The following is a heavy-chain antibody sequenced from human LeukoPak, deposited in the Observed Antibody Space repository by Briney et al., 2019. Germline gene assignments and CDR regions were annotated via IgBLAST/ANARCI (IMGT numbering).Heavy chain of an antibody. CDR1: GFTFSNAW. D-gene: IGHD1-7*01. J-gene: IGHJ6*03. Sequence: GGSLRLSCAASGFTFSNAWMSWVRQAPGKGLEWVSAISGSGGSTYYADSVKGRFTISRDNSKNTLYLQMNSLRAEDTAVYYCAKPGQGTYYYYYMDVWAKGPRSPSP. V-gene: IGHV3-23*01. CDR3: AKPGQGTYYYYYMDV. CDR2: ISGSGGST.